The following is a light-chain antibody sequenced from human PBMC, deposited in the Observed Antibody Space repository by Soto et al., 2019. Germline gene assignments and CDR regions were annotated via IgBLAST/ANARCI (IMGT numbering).Light chain of an antibody. V-gene: IGKV3-20*01. CDR2: GAS. CDR3: QQYGSSLST. J-gene: IGKJ2*01. Sequence: EIVLTQSPGTLSLSPGERATLSCRASQSVSSSYLAWYQQKPGQAPRLLIYGASSRATGIPDRFSGSGSGTDFTLTISRLEPEDVAEYYCQQYGSSLSTFGQGTKLEIK. CDR1: QSVSSSY.